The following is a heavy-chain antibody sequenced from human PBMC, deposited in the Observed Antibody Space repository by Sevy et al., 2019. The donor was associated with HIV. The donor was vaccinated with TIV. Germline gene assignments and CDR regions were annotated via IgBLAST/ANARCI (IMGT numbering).Heavy chain of an antibody. Sequence: GGSLRLSCVVSGFTFNNYNMNWVRQAPGKGLEWVSYISGLSNYIYYADSVKGRFSISRDNAKNSLYLQMNSLRAEDTAIYYCAKGVQTSDAFDIWGQGTMVTVSS. CDR3: AKGVQTSDAFDI. D-gene: IGHD6-6*01. CDR1: GFTFNNYN. J-gene: IGHJ3*02. V-gene: IGHV3-21*01. CDR2: ISGLSNYI.